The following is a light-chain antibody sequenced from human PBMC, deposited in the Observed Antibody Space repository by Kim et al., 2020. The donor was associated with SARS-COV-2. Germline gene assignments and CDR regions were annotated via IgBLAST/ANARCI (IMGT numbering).Light chain of an antibody. CDR3: NSRDSGGNHVV. CDR2: GKN. J-gene: IGLJ2*01. Sequence: SSELTQDPAVSVALGQTVGITCQGDSLRSYYASWYQQKPGQAPVLVIYGKNNRPSGIPDRFSGSSSGNTASLTITGAQAEDEADYYCNSRDSGGNHVVFGGGTQLTVL. CDR1: SLRSYY. V-gene: IGLV3-19*01.